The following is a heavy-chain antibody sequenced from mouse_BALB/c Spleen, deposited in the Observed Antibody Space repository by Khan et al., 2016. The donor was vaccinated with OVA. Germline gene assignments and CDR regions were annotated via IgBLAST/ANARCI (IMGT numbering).Heavy chain of an antibody. V-gene: IGHV5-9*03. CDR3: ARSNYGNFAY. CDR1: GFTFSSYT. CDR2: ISSGGDNT. D-gene: IGHD2-1*01. Sequence: EVELVESGGGLVKPGGSLKLSCAASGFTFSSYTMSWIRQTPEKRLEWVATISSGGDNTYYPDSVKGRFTISSDNAKNNLDLQMSSLRSEDTALYYCARSNYGNFAYWGQGTLVTVSA. J-gene: IGHJ3*01.